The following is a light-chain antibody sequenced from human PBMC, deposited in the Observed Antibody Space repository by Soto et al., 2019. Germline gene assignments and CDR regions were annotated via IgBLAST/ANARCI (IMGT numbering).Light chain of an antibody. J-gene: IGKJ2*01. Sequence: DIQMTQSPSSLSASVRDRVTITCRASQTISTHLNWYQQKPGKAPKLLIYAASTLPSGVPSRFSGSGSGTDFTRTINSLQPEDFATYYCQQSLTIPYTFGQGTKLEIK. CDR1: QTISTH. V-gene: IGKV1-39*01. CDR2: AAS. CDR3: QQSLTIPYT.